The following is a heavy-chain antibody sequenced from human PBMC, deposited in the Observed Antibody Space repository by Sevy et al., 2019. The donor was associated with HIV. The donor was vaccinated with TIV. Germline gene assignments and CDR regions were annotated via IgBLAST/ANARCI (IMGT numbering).Heavy chain of an antibody. J-gene: IGHJ6*02. V-gene: IGHV3-33*01. D-gene: IGHD3-10*01. Sequence: GGSLRLSCAASGFTFSSYGMHWVRLAPAKGLEWVAVVCYDGSNKDYADSVKGRFTISRDNSKNTLYLQMNSLRAEDTAVYYCARGRGTMVRGAKGAPHYYYYGMDVWGQGTTVTVSS. CDR2: VCYDGSNK. CDR3: ARGRGTMVRGAKGAPHYYYYGMDV. CDR1: GFTFSSYG.